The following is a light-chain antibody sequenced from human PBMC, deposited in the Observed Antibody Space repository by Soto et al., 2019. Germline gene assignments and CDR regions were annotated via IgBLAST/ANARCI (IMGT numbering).Light chain of an antibody. V-gene: IGKV1-5*03. CDR3: QQYNSYST. Sequence: DIQMTQSPSTLSASVGDRVTITCRASQSIRSWLAWYQQKPGKAPKLLIYKASNLEGGVPSRFSGSGSGTEFTLTIISLQPDDFATYYCQQYNSYSTCGQGTKVEIK. CDR2: KAS. J-gene: IGKJ1*01. CDR1: QSIRSW.